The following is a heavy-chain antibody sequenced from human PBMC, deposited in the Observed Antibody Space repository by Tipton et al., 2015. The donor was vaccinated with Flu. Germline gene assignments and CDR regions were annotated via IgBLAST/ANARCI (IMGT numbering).Heavy chain of an antibody. CDR2: ISGSSGDT. V-gene: IGHV1-18*04. J-gene: IGHJ4*02. CDR3: AKAGRVTYYYFDY. D-gene: IGHD3-10*01. Sequence: QLVQSGAEVKEPGSSVKVSCVISGFSLSRNGLIWVRQAPGQGLEWVGWISGSSGDTKYAQRFRDRVNISAKISLNAAYMELTGLTSDDTAVYFCAKAGRVTYYYFDYWGQGTLITVSS. CDR1: GFSLSRNG.